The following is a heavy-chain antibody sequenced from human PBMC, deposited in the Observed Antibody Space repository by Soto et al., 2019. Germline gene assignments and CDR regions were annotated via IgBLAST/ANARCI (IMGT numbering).Heavy chain of an antibody. V-gene: IGHV3-23*01. CDR3: AKDQKDGYYYYGMDV. J-gene: IGHJ6*02. Sequence: GESLKISCAASGFTFSSYAMSWVRQAPGKGLEWVSAISGSGGSTYYADSVKGRFTISRDNSKNTLYLQMNSLRAEDTAVYYCAKDQKDGYYYYGMDVWGQGTTVTVSS. CDR1: GFTFSSYA. CDR2: ISGSGGST.